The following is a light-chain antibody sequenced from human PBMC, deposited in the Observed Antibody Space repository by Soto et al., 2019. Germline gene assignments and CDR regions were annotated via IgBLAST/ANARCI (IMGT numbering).Light chain of an antibody. CDR3: QQYESSPYT. CDR1: QAVNTR. J-gene: IGKJ2*01. Sequence: EIVLTQSPATLSSFPGDRVTLSCRASQAVNTRLAWYQHRPGQAPRLLIYLASNRAAGVPARFSGSGSGTDFTLTISDVEPEDFAVYYCQQYESSPYTFGQGTRLEIK. V-gene: IGKV3D-11*03. CDR2: LAS.